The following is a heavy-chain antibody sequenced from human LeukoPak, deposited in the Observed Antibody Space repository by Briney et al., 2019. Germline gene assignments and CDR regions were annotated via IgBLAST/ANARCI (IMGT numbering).Heavy chain of an antibody. CDR3: AREPTPKRYRLLWFGELLSYYGMDV. CDR1: GYTFTSYD. CDR2: MNPNSGNT. J-gene: IGHJ6*02. D-gene: IGHD3-10*01. Sequence: ASVKLSCKASGYTFTSYDINWVRRATGQGLEWMGWMNPNSGNTGYAQKFQGRVTMTRNTSISTAYMELSSLRSEDTAVYYCAREPTPKRYRLLWFGELLSYYGMDVWGQGTTVTVSS. V-gene: IGHV1-8*01.